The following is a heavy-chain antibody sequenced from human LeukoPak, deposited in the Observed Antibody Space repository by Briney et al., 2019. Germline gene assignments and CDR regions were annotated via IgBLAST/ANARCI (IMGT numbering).Heavy chain of an antibody. V-gene: IGHV4-59*01. J-gene: IGHJ4*02. CDR1: GGSISNYY. Sequence: SETLSLTCPVSGGSISNYYYWTWIRQPPGKGLEWIGYVYYTGSTNFNPSLKSRVTMPLDTSRNQFSLKLTSLTAADTAVYYCARGAMATTPFFDYWGQGTLVTVSS. CDR2: VYYTGST. CDR3: ARGAMATTPFFDY. D-gene: IGHD5-24*01.